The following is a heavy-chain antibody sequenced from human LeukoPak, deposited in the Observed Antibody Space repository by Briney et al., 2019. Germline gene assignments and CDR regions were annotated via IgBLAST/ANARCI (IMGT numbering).Heavy chain of an antibody. CDR1: GFTFSSYE. J-gene: IGHJ3*02. D-gene: IGHD6-6*01. V-gene: IGHV3-48*03. Sequence: PGGSLRLSCAASGFTFSSYEMNWVRQAPGKGLEWVSYISISGSTIYYADSVKGRFTISRDNAKNSPYLQMNSLRVEDTAVYYCAREGLWGAARDAFDIWGQGTMVTVSS. CDR3: AREGLWGAARDAFDI. CDR2: ISISGSTI.